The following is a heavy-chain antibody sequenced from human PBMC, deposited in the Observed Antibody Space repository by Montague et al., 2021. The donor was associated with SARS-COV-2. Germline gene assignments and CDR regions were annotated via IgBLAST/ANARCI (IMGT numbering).Heavy chain of an antibody. CDR1: GGSFSSYF. Sequence: SETLSLTCGVYGGSFSSYFWTWIRQPPGKGLEWIGEINDGGSVTYNPSLKSRLTMSVDTSKKQFSLDLTSVAAADMAVYYCARTSKMDDYVWGSYRFTAFDAWGQGTMVTVSS. J-gene: IGHJ3*01. D-gene: IGHD3-16*02. CDR3: ARTSKMDDYVWGSYRFTAFDA. CDR2: INDGGSV. V-gene: IGHV4-34*01.